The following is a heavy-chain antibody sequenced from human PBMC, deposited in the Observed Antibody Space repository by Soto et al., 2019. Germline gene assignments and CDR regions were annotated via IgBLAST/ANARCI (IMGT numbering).Heavy chain of an antibody. CDR3: ARGAQVYDSSGYYPAEYFQH. V-gene: IGHV1-69*01. CDR1: GGTFSSYA. CDR2: IIPIFGTA. Sequence: QVQLVQSGAEVKKPGSSVKVSCKASGGTFSSYAISWVRQAPGQGLEWMGGIIPIFGTANYAQKFQGRVTITADESTSTAYMELSSLRSEDTAVYYCARGAQVYDSSGYYPAEYFQHWGQGTLVTVSS. J-gene: IGHJ1*01. D-gene: IGHD3-22*01.